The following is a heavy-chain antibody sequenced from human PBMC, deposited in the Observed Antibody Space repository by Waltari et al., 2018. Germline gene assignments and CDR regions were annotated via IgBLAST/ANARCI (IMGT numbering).Heavy chain of an antibody. Sequence: EVQLVESGGGLVQPGRSLRLSCTASGFTFGDYAMSWVRQAPGKGLEWVGFIRSKAEGGTTEYAASVKGRFTISRDDSKSIAYLQMNSLKTEDTAVYYCVAYYYDSSGYFPFDYWGQGTLVTVSS. CDR1: GFTFGDYA. V-gene: IGHV3-49*04. CDR2: IRSKAEGGTT. J-gene: IGHJ4*02. CDR3: VAYYYDSSGYFPFDY. D-gene: IGHD3-22*01.